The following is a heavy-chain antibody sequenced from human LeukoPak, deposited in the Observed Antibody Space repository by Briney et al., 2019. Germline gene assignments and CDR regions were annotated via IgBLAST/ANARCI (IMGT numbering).Heavy chain of an antibody. Sequence: SGTLSLACTVSGGSISSGGYXXXWXRQHXXXXXXXXGXIYYXGSTYYNPXLXXRVXISXDTSKNQFSLKLSSVTAADTAVYYCARMTTRPSYYFDYWGQGTLVTVSS. D-gene: IGHD4-17*01. J-gene: IGHJ4*02. CDR3: ARMTTRPSYYFDY. V-gene: IGHV4-31*03. CDR1: GGSISSGGYX. CDR2: IYYXGST.